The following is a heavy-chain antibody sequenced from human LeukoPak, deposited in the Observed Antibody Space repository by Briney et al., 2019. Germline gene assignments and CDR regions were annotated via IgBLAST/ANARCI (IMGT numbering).Heavy chain of an antibody. V-gene: IGHV3-21*01. CDR2: ISSSSSYI. J-gene: IGHJ3*02. D-gene: IGHD2-21*02. CDR1: GFTFSSYS. CDR3: ARGRAYCGGDCFDAFDI. Sequence: PGGSLRLSCAASGFTFSSYSMNWVRQAPGKGLEWVSSISSSSSYIYYADSVKGRFTISRDNAKNSLYLQMNSLRAEDTAVYCCARGRAYCGGDCFDAFDIWGQGTMVTVSS.